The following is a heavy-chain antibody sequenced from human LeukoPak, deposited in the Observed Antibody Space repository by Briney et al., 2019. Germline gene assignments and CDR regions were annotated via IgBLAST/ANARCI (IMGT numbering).Heavy chain of an antibody. CDR2: IRFDGSNT. D-gene: IGHD3-10*01. J-gene: IGHJ4*02. V-gene: IGHV3-30*02. CDR1: GFSFSSSG. CDR3: AKVTGRQQLIELFDY. Sequence: GGSLRLSCAASGFSFSSSGMHWVRQAPGKGLEWVTFIRFDGSNTYYADSVMGRFTISRDNSKNTLFLQMNSLRPEDSAVYFCAKVTGRQQLIELFDYWGQGTLVTVSS.